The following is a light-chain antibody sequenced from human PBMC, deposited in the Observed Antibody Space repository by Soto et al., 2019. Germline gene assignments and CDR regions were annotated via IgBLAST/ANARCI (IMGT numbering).Light chain of an antibody. J-gene: IGLJ1*01. CDR1: SSDVGGYNY. V-gene: IGLV2-8*01. CDR2: EVT. Sequence: QSALTQPPSASGSPGQSVTVSCTGTSSDVGGYNYVSWYQQHPGKAPKLMIYEVTKRPSGVPARFSGSKSGNTASLTVSGLQADDEADYCCSSYAGSNSIYVFGTGTKVTVL. CDR3: SSYAGSNSIYV.